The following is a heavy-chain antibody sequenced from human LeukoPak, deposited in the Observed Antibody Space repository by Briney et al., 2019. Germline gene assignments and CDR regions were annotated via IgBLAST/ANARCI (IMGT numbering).Heavy chain of an antibody. CDR1: GGSISAYY. D-gene: IGHD6-19*01. CDR2: IHYSGTT. CDR3: ARGGWYSDY. Sequence: TSETLSLTCTVSGGSISAYYWSWIRQPPGKGLEWIGYIHYSGTTNYYPSLKSRVTIALDTSKNQFSLKLSSVTAADTAVYYCARGGWYSDYWGQGTLVTVSS. V-gene: IGHV4-59*01. J-gene: IGHJ4*02.